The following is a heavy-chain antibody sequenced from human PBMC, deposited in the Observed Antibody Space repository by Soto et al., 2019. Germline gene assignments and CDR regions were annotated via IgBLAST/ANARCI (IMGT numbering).Heavy chain of an antibody. J-gene: IGHJ4*02. CDR1: GFTFSSYW. V-gene: IGHV3-74*01. CDR2: INSDGSST. D-gene: IGHD3-10*01. CDR3: GRGASGSYRLDY. Sequence: EVQLVESGGGLVQPGGSLRLYCAASGFTFSSYWMHWVRQAPGKGLVWVSRINSDGSSTNYADSVKGQFTISRDNAKNTLYLQMSSLRAEDTAVYYCGRGASGSYRLDYWGQGTLVTVSS.